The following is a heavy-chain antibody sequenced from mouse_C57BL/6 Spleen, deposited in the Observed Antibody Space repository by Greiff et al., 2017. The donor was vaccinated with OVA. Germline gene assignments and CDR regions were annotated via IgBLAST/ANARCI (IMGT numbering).Heavy chain of an antibody. D-gene: IGHD1-1*01. Sequence: EVQLQQSGAELVRPGASVKLSCTASGFNIKDYYMHWVKQRPEQGLEWIGRIDPEDGDTEYAPKFQGKATMTADTSSNTAYLQLSSLTSEDTAVYYCTTSRYYGSRYFDVWGTGTTVTVSS. J-gene: IGHJ1*03. CDR1: GFNIKDYY. CDR3: TTSRYYGSRYFDV. V-gene: IGHV14-1*01. CDR2: IDPEDGDT.